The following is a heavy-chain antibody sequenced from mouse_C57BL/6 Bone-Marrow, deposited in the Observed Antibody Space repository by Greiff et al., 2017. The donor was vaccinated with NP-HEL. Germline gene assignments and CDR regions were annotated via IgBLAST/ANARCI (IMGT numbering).Heavy chain of an antibody. CDR1: GYTFTSYW. CDR3: AGNSNWYFDV. D-gene: IGHD2-5*01. Sequence: QVQLQQPGAELVKPGASVKLSCKASGYTFTSYWMQWVKQRPGQGLEWIGEIDPSDSYTYYNQKFKGKATLTVDTSSSTAYMQLSSLTSEDSAVYYCAGNSNWYFDVWGTGTTVTVSS. V-gene: IGHV1-50*01. CDR2: IDPSDSYT. J-gene: IGHJ1*03.